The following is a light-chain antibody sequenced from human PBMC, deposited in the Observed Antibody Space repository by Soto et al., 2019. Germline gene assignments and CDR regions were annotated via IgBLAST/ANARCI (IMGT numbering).Light chain of an antibody. CDR3: AAWDDILNGWV. CDR1: SSNIGAGYD. V-gene: IGLV1-40*01. CDR2: SND. Sequence: QSVLTQPPSVSGAPGQRVTISCTGSSSNIGAGYDVHWYQQLPGTAPKVLTHSNDHRPSGVADRFSGSKSGTSASLAISGLQSEDEADYYCAAWDDILNGWVFGGGTKLTVL. J-gene: IGLJ3*02.